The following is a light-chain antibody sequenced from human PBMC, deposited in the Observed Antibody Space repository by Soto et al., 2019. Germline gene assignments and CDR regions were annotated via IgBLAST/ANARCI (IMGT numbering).Light chain of an antibody. J-gene: IGKJ2*01. V-gene: IGKV3-15*01. CDR2: RAS. CDR3: QQDNNWPYT. Sequence: EIVMTQSPATLSVSPGGSATLSCRASQHVSSNFAWYRQKPGQAPTLLIYRASTRATGIPARFSGSGSGTEFTLNISSLQSEDFAVYYCQQDNNWPYTFGQGTKLEIK. CDR1: QHVSSN.